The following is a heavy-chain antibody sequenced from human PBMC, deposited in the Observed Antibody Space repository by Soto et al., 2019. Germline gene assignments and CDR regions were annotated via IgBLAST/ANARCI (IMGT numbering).Heavy chain of an antibody. D-gene: IGHD6-6*01. CDR1: GGTFSSYA. V-gene: IGHV1-69*01. CDR2: IIPIFGTA. Sequence: QVQLVQSGAEVKKPGSSVKVSCKASGGTFSSYAISWVRQAPGQGLEWMGGIIPIFGTANYAQKFQGRVTITADESTSTAYMELSSLRSEDTAVYYCARGFRIAARPGDAFDIWGQGTMVTVSS. CDR3: ARGFRIAARPGDAFDI. J-gene: IGHJ3*02.